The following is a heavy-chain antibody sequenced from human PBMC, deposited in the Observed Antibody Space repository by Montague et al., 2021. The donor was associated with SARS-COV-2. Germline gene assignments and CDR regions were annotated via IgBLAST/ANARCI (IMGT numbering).Heavy chain of an antibody. V-gene: IGHV4-34*01. CDR2: INNSGST. D-gene: IGHD3-22*01. J-gene: IGHJ6*03. CDR3: ARGRIEVSMIVVVLTGASYYMDV. CDR1: GGSFSGHY. Sequence: SETLSLTSAVYGGSFSGHYWSWIRQPPGKGLEWIGEINNSGSTNYNPSLKSRVTISVDTSKNQFSLKLHSVTAADTAVYYCARGRIEVSMIVVVLTGASYYMDVWGKGTTVTVSS.